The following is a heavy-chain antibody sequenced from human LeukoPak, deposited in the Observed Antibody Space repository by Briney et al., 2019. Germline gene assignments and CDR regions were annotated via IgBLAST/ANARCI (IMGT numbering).Heavy chain of an antibody. CDR2: ISYDGSNK. Sequence: GGSLRLSCAASGFTFSTYGLHWVRQAPGKGLEWVALISYDGSNKYYADSLKGRFTISRDNAKNTLYLQMNSLIPEDTAVYFCAKALTSYYFDYWGQGTLVTVSS. J-gene: IGHJ4*02. V-gene: IGHV3-30*18. CDR1: GFTFSTYG. CDR3: AKALTSYYFDY. D-gene: IGHD2-21*02.